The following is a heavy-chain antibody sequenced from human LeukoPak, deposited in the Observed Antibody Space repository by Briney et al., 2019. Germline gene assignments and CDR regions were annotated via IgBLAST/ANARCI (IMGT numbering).Heavy chain of an antibody. D-gene: IGHD2-2*01. CDR1: GFTFSSYA. Sequence: GRSLRLSCAASGFTFSSYAMHWVRQAPGKGLEWVAVISYDGSNKYYADSVKGRFTISRDNSKNTLYLQMNSLRAEDTAVYYCARDISYCSSTSSCSGAFDIWGQGTMVTVSS. CDR2: ISYDGSNK. CDR3: ARDISYCSSTSSCSGAFDI. V-gene: IGHV3-30*04. J-gene: IGHJ3*02.